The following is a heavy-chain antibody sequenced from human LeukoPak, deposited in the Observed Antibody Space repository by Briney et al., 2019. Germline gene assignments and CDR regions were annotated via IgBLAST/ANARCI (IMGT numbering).Heavy chain of an antibody. CDR2: IFDSGNT. D-gene: IGHD6-19*01. J-gene: IGHJ4*02. CDR3: ARGQYSSGWYYFDY. CDR1: GGSIINYF. Sequence: SETLSLTCTVSGGSIINYFWSWIRQPPGKGLEWFGYIFDSGNTNYKPSLNSRVTMSLDTSKNQFSLKLSSVTAADSAIYYCARGQYSSGWYYFDYWGQGTLVTVSS. V-gene: IGHV4-59*01.